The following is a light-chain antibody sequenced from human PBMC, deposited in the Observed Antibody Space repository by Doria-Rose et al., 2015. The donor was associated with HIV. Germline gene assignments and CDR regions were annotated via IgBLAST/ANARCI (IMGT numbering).Light chain of an antibody. V-gene: IGKV3-15*01. CDR3: HQYNNWPT. J-gene: IGKJ5*01. CDR1: QSVSTD. CDR2: GAS. Sequence: TQSPETLSVSPGESATLSCRASQSVSTDLAWYQHKPGQAPRLLIWGASTRATGIPARLSGSASGTEFTLTISSLQSEDFAIYFCHQYNNWPTFGQGTRLDIK.